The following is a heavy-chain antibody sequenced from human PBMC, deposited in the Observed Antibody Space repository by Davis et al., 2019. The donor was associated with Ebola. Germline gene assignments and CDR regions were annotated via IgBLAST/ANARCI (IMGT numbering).Heavy chain of an antibody. Sequence: GESLKISCTSSGFTFGTNAMSWVRQAPGKVMEWVAVISPDGSDKNYADSGKGRFTISRDNSKNTLDLQMNSLRPEDTAVYYCVKTRSNWWNDALEIWGRGTMVIVSS. J-gene: IGHJ3*02. CDR1: GFTFGTNA. CDR2: ISPDGSDK. D-gene: IGHD2-8*02. V-gene: IGHV3-30*18. CDR3: VKTRSNWWNDALEI.